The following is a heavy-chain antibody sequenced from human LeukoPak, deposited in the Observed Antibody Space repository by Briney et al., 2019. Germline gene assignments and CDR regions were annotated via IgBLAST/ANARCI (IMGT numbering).Heavy chain of an antibody. Sequence: SGTLSLTCTVSGGSMTHYFWSWIRQPPRKGLEWIGYTHTSGSPDYRRSLKSRVTIALDTSKNQFSLMLSSVTAADTAVYSCARPTQRYCSGTTCFPYWFDTWGQGTLATVSS. D-gene: IGHD2-2*01. J-gene: IGHJ5*02. CDR1: GGSMTHYF. CDR2: THTSGSP. CDR3: ARPTQRYCSGTTCFPYWFDT. V-gene: IGHV4-4*09.